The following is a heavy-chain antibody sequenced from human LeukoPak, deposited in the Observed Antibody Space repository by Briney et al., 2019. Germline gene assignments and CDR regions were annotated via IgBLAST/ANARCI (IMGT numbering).Heavy chain of an antibody. CDR2: ISYDGSNK. CDR3: ARVKYSSGWWSGNYFGY. CDR1: GFTFSSYA. D-gene: IGHD6-19*01. V-gene: IGHV3-30*04. Sequence: AGGSLRLSCAASGFTFSSYAMHWVRQAPGKGLEWVAVISYDGSNKYYADAAKGRFTISRDNSKNTLYLQMNSLRAEATAVYYCARVKYSSGWWSGNYFGYWGQGTLVTVSS. J-gene: IGHJ4*02.